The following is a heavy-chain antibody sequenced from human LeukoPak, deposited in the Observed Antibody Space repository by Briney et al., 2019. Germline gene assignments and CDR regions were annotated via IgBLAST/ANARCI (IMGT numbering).Heavy chain of an antibody. J-gene: IGHJ3*02. V-gene: IGHV3-15*01. CDR3: TKRITMIVVPKGAFDI. CDR1: GFTFSNAW. D-gene: IGHD3-22*01. CDR2: IKSKTDGGTT. Sequence: PGGSLRLSRAASGFTFSNAWMSWVRQAPGKGLEWGGRIKSKTDGGTTDYAAPVKGKFTISRDDSKNTLYLQMNSLKTEDTAVYYCTKRITMIVVPKGAFDIWGQGTMVTVSS.